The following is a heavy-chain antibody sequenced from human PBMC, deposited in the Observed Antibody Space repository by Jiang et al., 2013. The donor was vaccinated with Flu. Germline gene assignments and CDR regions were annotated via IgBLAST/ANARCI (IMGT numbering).Heavy chain of an antibody. V-gene: IGHV1-3*01. Sequence: AEVKKPGASVKVSCKASGYTFSNYALHWVRQAPGQRLEWMGWINVGNGNRKYAQNIQGRVTFTSDTSAGTAYMEVSGLTSEDTALYYCARGVPNYYYGMDVWGQGTTVTVSS. D-gene: IGHD6-6*01. CDR1: GYTFSNYA. CDR3: ARGVPNYYYGMDV. J-gene: IGHJ6*02. CDR2: INVGNGNR.